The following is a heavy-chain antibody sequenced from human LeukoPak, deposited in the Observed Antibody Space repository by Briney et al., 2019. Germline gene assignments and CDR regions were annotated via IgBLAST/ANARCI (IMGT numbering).Heavy chain of an antibody. CDR1: GFTFSSYS. V-gene: IGHV3-21*01. D-gene: IGHD3-22*01. CDR2: ISSSSSYI. Sequence: PGGSLRLSCAASGFTFSSYSMNWVRQAPGKGLEWVSSISSSSSYIYYADSVKGRFTISRDNAKNSLYLQMNSLRAEDTAVYYCARTKDYHDSSGYSPRGYYGMDVWGQGTTVTVSS. J-gene: IGHJ6*02. CDR3: ARTKDYHDSSGYSPRGYYGMDV.